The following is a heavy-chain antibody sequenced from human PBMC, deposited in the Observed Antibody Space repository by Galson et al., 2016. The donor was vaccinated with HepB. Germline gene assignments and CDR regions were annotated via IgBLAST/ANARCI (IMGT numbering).Heavy chain of an antibody. Sequence: SETLSLTCSVSGAAISDSSWSWIRQPPGKGLEWIGYIYISGSTNYNPSLKSRVTMSVDASKNQFSLRLNSVTAADTAVYHCARVRPVNSGYFAYWGQGTLVTVSS. CDR3: ARVRPVNSGYFAY. CDR1: GAAISDSS. CDR2: IYISGST. J-gene: IGHJ4*03. D-gene: IGHD4-23*01. V-gene: IGHV4-59*01.